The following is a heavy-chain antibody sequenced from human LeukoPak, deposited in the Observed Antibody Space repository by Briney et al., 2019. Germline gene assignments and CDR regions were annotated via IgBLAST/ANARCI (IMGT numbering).Heavy chain of an antibody. CDR2: IYYSGST. CDR3: ARHMVAEEGFFDY. D-gene: IGHD5-12*01. Sequence: GSIYYSGSTYYNPSLKSRVTISVDTSKNQFSLKLSSVTAADTAVYYCARHMVAEEGFFDYRGQGTLVTVSS. J-gene: IGHJ4*02. V-gene: IGHV4-39*01.